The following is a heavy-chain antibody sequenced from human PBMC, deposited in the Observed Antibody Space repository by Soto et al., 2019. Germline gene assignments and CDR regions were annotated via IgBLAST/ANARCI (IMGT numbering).Heavy chain of an antibody. J-gene: IGHJ6*03. CDR1: GFTFSSYG. V-gene: IGHV3-30*18. CDR2: ISYDGSNK. CDR3: AKGLRFLEWLDYYYYYMDV. Sequence: GGSLRLSCAASGFTFSSYGMHWVRQAPGKGLEWVAVISYDGSNKYYADSVKGRFTISRDNSKNTLYLQMNSLRAEDTAVYYCAKGLRFLEWLDYYYYYMDVWGKGTTVTVSS. D-gene: IGHD3-3*01.